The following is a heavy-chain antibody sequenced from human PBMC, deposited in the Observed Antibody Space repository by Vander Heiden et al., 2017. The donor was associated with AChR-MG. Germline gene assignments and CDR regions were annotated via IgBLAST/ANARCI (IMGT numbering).Heavy chain of an antibody. CDR2: IFWNEEM. J-gene: IGHJ4*02. CDR3: AHTSAAGTQDCGY. D-gene: IGHD6-13*01. Sequence: HITLKESGLTLVKPTQTLPLTFPFSGFSLSTRGVGVGWIRQPPGKALEWLALIFWNEEMRYSPSLKNRVTLTRETSKNQVVLTMTDMDPVDTSTYDGAHTSAAGTQDCGYWAQGTLGTVSS. CDR1: GFSLSTRGVG. V-gene: IGHV2-5*01.